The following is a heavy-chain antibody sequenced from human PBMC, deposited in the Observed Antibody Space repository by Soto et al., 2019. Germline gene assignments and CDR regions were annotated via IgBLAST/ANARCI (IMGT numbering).Heavy chain of an antibody. CDR2: ISYDGSNK. Sequence: GGSLRLSCAASGFAFSSYGMHWVRQAPGKGLEWVAVISYDGSNKYYADSVKGRFTISRDNSKNTLYLQMNSLRAEDTAVCYCAKDGRGSSSWSGGYYYYGMDVWGQGTTVTVSS. CDR1: GFAFSSYG. V-gene: IGHV3-30*18. CDR3: AKDGRGSSSWSGGYYYYGMDV. D-gene: IGHD6-13*01. J-gene: IGHJ6*02.